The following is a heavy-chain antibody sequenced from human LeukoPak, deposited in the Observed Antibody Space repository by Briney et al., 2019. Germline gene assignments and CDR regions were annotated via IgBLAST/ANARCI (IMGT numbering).Heavy chain of an antibody. V-gene: IGHV3-30*19. CDR3: ARDELYGSGSYYNVSPPFDY. Sequence: GGSLRLSCAASGFTFSSYGMHWVRQAPGKGLEWVAVISYDESNKYYVDSVKGRFTISRDNSKNTLYLQMNSLRAEDTAVYYCARDELYGSGSYYNVSPPFDYWGQGTLVTVSS. CDR2: ISYDESNK. J-gene: IGHJ4*02. D-gene: IGHD3-10*01. CDR1: GFTFSSYG.